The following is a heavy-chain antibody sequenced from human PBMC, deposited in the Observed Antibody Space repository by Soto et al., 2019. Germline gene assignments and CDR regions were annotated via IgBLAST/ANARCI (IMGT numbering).Heavy chain of an antibody. V-gene: IGHV6-1*01. CDR1: GDSVSSNSAA. CDR3: ARASITIWGVVTTSSYWYFDL. D-gene: IGHD3-3*01. J-gene: IGHJ2*01. Sequence: SQTLSLTCAISGDSVSSNSAAWNWIRQSPSRGLEWLGRTYYRSKWYNDYAVSVKSRITINPDTSKNQFSLQLNSVTPEDTAVYYCARASITIWGVVTTSSYWYFDLWGRGTLVTVSS. CDR2: TYYRSKWYN.